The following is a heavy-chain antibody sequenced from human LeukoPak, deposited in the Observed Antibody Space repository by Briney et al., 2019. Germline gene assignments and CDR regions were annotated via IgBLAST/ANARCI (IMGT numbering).Heavy chain of an antibody. CDR3: ATGGEQIMVGRTVYYYYYLDV. V-gene: IGHV3-15*01. D-gene: IGHD1-26*01. CDR2: IKSKSDGGST. CDR1: GFTSSDVY. J-gene: IGHJ6*03. Sequence: PGGSLRLSCAPSGFTSSDVYMHWVRQAPGKGPEWLGHIKSKSDGGSTEYGTPVKGRFTTSRDDSKNTLYLHMKSLKTEDTATYCCATGGEQIMVGRTVYYYYYLDVWGKGTTVTVSS.